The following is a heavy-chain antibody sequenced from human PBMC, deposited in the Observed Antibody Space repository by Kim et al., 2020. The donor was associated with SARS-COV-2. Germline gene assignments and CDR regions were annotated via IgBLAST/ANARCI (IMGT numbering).Heavy chain of an antibody. D-gene: IGHD3-9*01. CDR2: IYSGGST. J-gene: IGHJ3*02. V-gene: IGHV3-53*04. Sequence: GGSLRLSCAASGFTVSSNYMSWVRQAPGKGLEWVSVIYSGGSTYYADSVKGRFTISRHNSKNTLYLQMNSLRAADTAVYYCARSGYYDILTGYSNDAFDIWDQGTMVTVSS. CDR3: ARSGYYDILTGYSNDAFDI. CDR1: GFTVSSNY.